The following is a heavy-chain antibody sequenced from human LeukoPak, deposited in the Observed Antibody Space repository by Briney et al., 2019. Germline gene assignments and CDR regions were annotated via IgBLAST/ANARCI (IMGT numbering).Heavy chain of an antibody. Sequence: SVKVSCKASGGTFSSYAISWVRQAPGQGLEWMGRIIPILGIANYAQKFQGRVTITADKSTSTAYMELSSLRSEDTAVYYCASNDPFSRGVVISLPNYYYYYMDVWGKGTTVTVSS. CDR1: GGTFSSYA. J-gene: IGHJ6*03. CDR2: IIPILGIA. CDR3: ASNDPFSRGVVISLPNYYYYYMDV. V-gene: IGHV1-69*04. D-gene: IGHD3-3*01.